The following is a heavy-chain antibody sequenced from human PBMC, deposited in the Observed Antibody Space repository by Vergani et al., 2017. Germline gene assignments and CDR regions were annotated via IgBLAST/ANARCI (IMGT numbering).Heavy chain of an antibody. D-gene: IGHD3-10*01. V-gene: IGHV3-48*04. CDR1: GFTFSSYA. Sequence: EVQLLESGGGLVQPGGSLRLSCAASGFTFSSYAMNWVRQAPGKGLEWVSYISSSGSTIYYADSVKGRFTISRDNAKNSLYLQMNSLRAEDTAVYYCARDLRYYGSGSSDAFDIWGQGTMVTVSS. J-gene: IGHJ3*02. CDR3: ARDLRYYGSGSSDAFDI. CDR2: ISSSGSTI.